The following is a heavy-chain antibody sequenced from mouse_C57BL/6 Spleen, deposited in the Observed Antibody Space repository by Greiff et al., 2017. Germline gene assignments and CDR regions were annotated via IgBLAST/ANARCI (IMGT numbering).Heavy chain of an antibody. CDR1: GYTFTSYW. J-gene: IGHJ1*03. D-gene: IGHD1-1*01. CDR3: ASFYYGSRYWYFDV. Sequence: QVQLKQPGAELVKPGASVKMSCKASGYTFTSYWITWVKQRPGQGLEWIGDIYPGSGSTNYNEKFKSKATLTVDTSSSTAYMQLSSLTSEDSAVYYCASFYYGSRYWYFDVWGTGTTVTVSS. CDR2: IYPGSGST. V-gene: IGHV1-55*01.